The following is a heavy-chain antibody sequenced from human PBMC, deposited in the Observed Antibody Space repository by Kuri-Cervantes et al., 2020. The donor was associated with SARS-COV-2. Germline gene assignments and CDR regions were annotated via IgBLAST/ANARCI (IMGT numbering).Heavy chain of an antibody. CDR2: IYSGGST. CDR3: ARERGDYGSGSYS. CDR1: GFTVSSNY. J-gene: IGHJ4*02. V-gene: IGHV3-66*01. D-gene: IGHD3-10*01. Sequence: GESLKISCAASGFTVSSNYMSWVRQAPGKGLEWVSVIYSGGSTYYADSVKGRFTISRDNSKNTLYLQMNSLRAEDTAVYYCARERGDYGSGSYSWGQGTLVTVSS.